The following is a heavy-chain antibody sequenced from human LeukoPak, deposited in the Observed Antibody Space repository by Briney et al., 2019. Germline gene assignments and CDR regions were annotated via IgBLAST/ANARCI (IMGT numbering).Heavy chain of an antibody. CDR1: GGSMTAGDYY. V-gene: IGHV4-39*07. D-gene: IGHD3-16*02. CDR3: ARIYGLYQEAMDV. CDR2: S. J-gene: IGHJ6*02. Sequence: SETLSLTCTVSGGSMTAGDYYWGWVRQPPGTGLQWIATSYQGASLKSRVTISLDTSKNQFSLRLTSVAAADTAVYYCARIYGLYQEAMDVWGPGITVTVSS.